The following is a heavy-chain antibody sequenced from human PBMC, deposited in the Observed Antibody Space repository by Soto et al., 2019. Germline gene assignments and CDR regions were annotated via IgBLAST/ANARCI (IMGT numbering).Heavy chain of an antibody. CDR2: ISTSSSYI. V-gene: IGHV3-21*01. CDR1: GFTFTSYN. Sequence: GGSLRLSCAASGFTFTSYNMHWVRQAPGKGLEWVSSISTSSSYIYYADSVKGRFTISRDNAKRSLFLQMNSLRGEDTAVYYCARGVDNAWHYFDWGQGTLVTVSS. J-gene: IGHJ4*02. D-gene: IGHD1-7*01. CDR3: ARGVDNAWHYFD.